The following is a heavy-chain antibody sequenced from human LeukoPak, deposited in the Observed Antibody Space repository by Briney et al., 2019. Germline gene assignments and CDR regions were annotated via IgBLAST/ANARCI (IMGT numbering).Heavy chain of an antibody. V-gene: IGHV5-51*03. CDR1: GYRHTNYW. CDR3: ERPACSGGNCYSSGMDV. CDR2: IYPGGSDT. D-gene: IGHD2-15*01. J-gene: IGHJ6*02. Sequence: GEPLKISCKLSGYRHTNYWIGWVRQMPGKGLEWIGIIYPGGSDTIYSPSLEGQVTILGDKSICTGYLQWRRLKATDAAMHYCERPACSGGNCYSSGMDVWGQGTTATASS.